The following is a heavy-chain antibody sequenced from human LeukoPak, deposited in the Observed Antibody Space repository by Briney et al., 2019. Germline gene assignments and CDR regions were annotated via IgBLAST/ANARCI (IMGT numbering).Heavy chain of an antibody. V-gene: IGHV1-46*01. CDR2: INPSGGST. CDR3: ARGGVGATTFWFDP. J-gene: IGHJ5*02. Sequence: ASVKVSCKASGYTFTNYYIHWVRQAPGQGLECMGIINPSGGSTSYAQKFQGRVTMTRDMPTSTVYMELSSLRSEDTAVYYCARGGVGATTFWFDPWGQGTLVTVSS. CDR1: GYTFTNYY. D-gene: IGHD1-26*01.